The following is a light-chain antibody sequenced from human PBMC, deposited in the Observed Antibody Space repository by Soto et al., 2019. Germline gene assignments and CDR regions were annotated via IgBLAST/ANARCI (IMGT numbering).Light chain of an antibody. CDR2: SAS. J-gene: IGKJ4*01. Sequence: DIQMTQSPSPLSAFVGDSVTITCHASQRIRTFLNWYHQKPGKAPKLLIYSASYLQSGVPSNFSGSGSGTDFTLSIVTLQPEDFGTYFCQQSYRLPLTFGGGTKVDIK. CDR1: QRIRTF. CDR3: QQSYRLPLT. V-gene: IGKV1-39*01.